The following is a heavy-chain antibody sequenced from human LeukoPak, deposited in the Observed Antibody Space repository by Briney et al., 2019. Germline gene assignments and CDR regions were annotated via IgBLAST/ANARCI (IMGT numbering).Heavy chain of an antibody. Sequence: ASVKVSCTASGGTFSSYAISWVRQAPGQGLEWMGGIIPIFGTANYAQKFQGRVTITADESTSTAYMELSSLRSEDTAVYYCARDHYEEGFDPWGQGTLVIVSS. V-gene: IGHV1-69*13. CDR2: IIPIFGTA. J-gene: IGHJ5*02. D-gene: IGHD4-17*01. CDR3: ARDHYEEGFDP. CDR1: GGTFSSYA.